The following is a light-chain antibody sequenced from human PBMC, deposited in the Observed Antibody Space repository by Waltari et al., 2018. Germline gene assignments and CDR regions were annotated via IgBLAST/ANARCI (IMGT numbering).Light chain of an antibody. CDR3: QHYGSSPPLYT. Sequence: EIVLTQSPGTLSLSPGDRATLSCRASQSTSTSSLAWYQQKPGQPPRLLIYGSSTRATGIPDRFSGSGSGTDFTLAISRLEPEDFAVYYCQHYGSSPPLYTFGQGTKLEIK. CDR1: QSTSTSS. CDR2: GSS. V-gene: IGKV3-20*01. J-gene: IGKJ2*01.